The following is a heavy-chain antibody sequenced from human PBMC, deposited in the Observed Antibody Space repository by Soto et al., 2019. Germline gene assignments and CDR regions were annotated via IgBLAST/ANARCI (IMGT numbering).Heavy chain of an antibody. CDR3: AKDHTVYSGYDYYYGMDV. CDR1: GFTFSTYA. D-gene: IGHD1-26*01. V-gene: IGHV3-23*01. J-gene: IGHJ6*02. CDR2: ISAGGYNT. Sequence: GGSLRLSCADSGFTFSTYAINWVRQAPGKGLEGVSAISAGGYNTDYADSVKGRFTISRDNSKNTLYLQTNSLSAEDTAVYYCAKDHTVYSGYDYYYGMDVWGQGTTVTVSS.